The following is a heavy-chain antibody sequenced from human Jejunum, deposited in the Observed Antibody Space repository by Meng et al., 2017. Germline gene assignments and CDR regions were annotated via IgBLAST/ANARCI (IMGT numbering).Heavy chain of an antibody. D-gene: IGHD2-2*01. CDR1: GYSISRGYY. CDR3: ARGDRTSTTP. CDR2: IHQNGNT. J-gene: IGHJ5*02. V-gene: IGHV4-38-2*01. Sequence: GSLRLSCAVSGYSISRGYYWVWIRRAPGEGLEWIGHIHQNGNTYYNPSPRSRVTISVDTSKNQFSLRLRSVTAADAAVYYCARGDRTSTTPWGQGTLVTVSS.